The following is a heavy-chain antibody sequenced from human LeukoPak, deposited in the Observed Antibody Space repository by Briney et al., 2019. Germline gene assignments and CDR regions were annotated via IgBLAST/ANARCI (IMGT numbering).Heavy chain of an antibody. CDR1: GYTFTGYY. V-gene: IGHV1-2*02. D-gene: IGHD3-22*01. Sequence: ASVKVSCKASGYTFTGYYMHWVRQAPGQGLEWMGWINPNSGGTNYAQKFQGRVTMTRDTSISTAYMELSRLRSDDTAVYYCARAGITIIVVAEADYWGQGTLVTVSS. CDR3: ARAGITIIVVAEADY. J-gene: IGHJ4*02. CDR2: INPNSGGT.